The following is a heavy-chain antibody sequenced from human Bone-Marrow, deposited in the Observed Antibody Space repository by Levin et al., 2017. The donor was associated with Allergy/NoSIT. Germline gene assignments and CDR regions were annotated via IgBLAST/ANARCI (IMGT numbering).Heavy chain of an antibody. D-gene: IGHD3-10*01. J-gene: IGHJ4*02. CDR3: ARGPVRGAGYFDY. CDR1: GGSFSGYY. CDR2: INHSGST. V-gene: IGHV4-34*01. Sequence: GSLRLSCAVYGGSFSGYYWSWIRQPPGKGLEWIGEINHSGSTNYNPSLKSRVTISVDTSKNQFSLKLSSVTAADTAVYYCARGPVRGAGYFDYWGQGTLVTVSS.